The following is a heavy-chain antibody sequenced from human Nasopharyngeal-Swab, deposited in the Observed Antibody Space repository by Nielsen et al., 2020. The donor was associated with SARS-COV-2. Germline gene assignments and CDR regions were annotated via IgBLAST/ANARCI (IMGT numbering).Heavy chain of an antibody. CDR1: GFTFSDYY. J-gene: IGHJ4*02. D-gene: IGHD6-13*01. V-gene: IGHV3-11*05. Sequence: GESLKISCAASGFTFSDYYMSWIRQAPRKGLEWVSYISSSSSYTNYADSVKGRFTISRDNAKNSLYLQMNSLRAEDTAVYYCARDGSLSSPIDYWGQGTLVTVSS. CDR2: ISSSSSYT. CDR3: ARDGSLSSPIDY.